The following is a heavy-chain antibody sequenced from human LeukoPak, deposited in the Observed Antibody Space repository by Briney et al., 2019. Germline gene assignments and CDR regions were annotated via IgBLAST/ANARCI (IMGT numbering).Heavy chain of an antibody. CDR3: ARVTVAGTFKSYYYMDV. J-gene: IGHJ6*03. CDR2: ISSSSSYI. Sequence: PGGSLRLSCAASGFTFSSYSMNWVRQAPGKGLEWVSSISSSSSYIYYADSVKGRFTISRDNAKNSLYLQMNSLRAEDTAVYYCARVTVAGTFKSYYYMDVWGKGTTVTVSS. CDR1: GFTFSSYS. V-gene: IGHV3-21*01. D-gene: IGHD6-19*01.